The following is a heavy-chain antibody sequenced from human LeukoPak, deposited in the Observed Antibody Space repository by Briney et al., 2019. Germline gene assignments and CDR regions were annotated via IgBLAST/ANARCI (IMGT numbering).Heavy chain of an antibody. V-gene: IGHV4-59*11. CDR3: ARGYFGPGYYLDN. D-gene: IGHD3-22*01. J-gene: IGHJ4*02. CDR2: VEDSGPT. Sequence: SETLSLTCIVASGSISGQCWSWIRQFPGKAPEWIGSVEDSGPTRYNSSLRGRVSLSVDASQKQFSLRLSSVTAADTAMYYCARGYFGPGYYLDNWGQGALVTVAS. CDR1: SGSISGQC.